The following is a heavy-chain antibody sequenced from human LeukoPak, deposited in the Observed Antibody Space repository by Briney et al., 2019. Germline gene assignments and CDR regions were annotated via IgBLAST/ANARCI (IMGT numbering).Heavy chain of an antibody. Sequence: GGSLRLSCAASGFTFSSYAMHWVRQAPGKGLEWVAVISYDGSNKYYADSVKGRFAISRDNSKNTLYLQMNSLRAEDTAVYYCARDINCYGSGRGAFDYWGQGTLVTVSS. CDR3: ARDINCYGSGRGAFDY. J-gene: IGHJ4*02. CDR1: GFTFSSYA. V-gene: IGHV3-30*09. CDR2: ISYDGSNK. D-gene: IGHD3-10*01.